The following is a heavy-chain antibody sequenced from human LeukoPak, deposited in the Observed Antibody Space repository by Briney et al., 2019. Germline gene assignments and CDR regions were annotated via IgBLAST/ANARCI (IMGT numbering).Heavy chain of an antibody. CDR2: ISYDGSNK. CDR3: ANEPAGSFDY. CDR1: GFTFSSYA. J-gene: IGHJ4*02. V-gene: IGHV3-30*18. Sequence: GGSLRLSCAASGFTFSSYAMSWVRQAPGKGLEWVAVISYDGSNKYYADSVKGRFTISRDNSKNTLYLQMNSLRAEDTAVYYCANEPAGSFDYWGQGTLVTVSS. D-gene: IGHD2-2*01.